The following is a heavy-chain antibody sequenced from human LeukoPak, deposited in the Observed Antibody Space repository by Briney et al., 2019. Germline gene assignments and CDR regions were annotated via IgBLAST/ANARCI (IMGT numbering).Heavy chain of an antibody. CDR2: IHPGESDT. CDR1: GYSFTRNW. Sequence: GESLKISCKGSGYSFTRNWIGWVRQMPGKGLEWMGIIHPGESDTRYSPSFQGQVTISADKSISTAYLQWSSLQASDTAMYYCARSDGSGSFPPYFDYWGQGTLVTVSS. V-gene: IGHV5-51*01. D-gene: IGHD3-10*01. J-gene: IGHJ4*02. CDR3: ARSDGSGSFPPYFDY.